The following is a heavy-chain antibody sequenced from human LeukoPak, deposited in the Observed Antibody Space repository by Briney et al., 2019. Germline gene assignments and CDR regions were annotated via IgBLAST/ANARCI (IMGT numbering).Heavy chain of an antibody. V-gene: IGHV4-59*01. J-gene: IGHJ4*02. Sequence: SETLSLTCTVSGGSISSYYWSWIRQPPGKGLEWIGYIYYSRSTNYNPSLKSRVTISVDTSKNQFSLKLSSVTAADTAVYYCARNHDSSGSEPYYFDYWGQGTLVTVSS. CDR1: GGSISSYY. D-gene: IGHD3-22*01. CDR2: IYYSRST. CDR3: ARNHDSSGSEPYYFDY.